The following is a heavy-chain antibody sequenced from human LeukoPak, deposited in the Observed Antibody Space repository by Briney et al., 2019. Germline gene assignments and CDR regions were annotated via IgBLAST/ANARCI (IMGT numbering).Heavy chain of an antibody. CDR3: AREWGSGSYYNLYYFDY. J-gene: IGHJ4*02. CDR2: ISAYNGNT. CDR1: GYTFTSYG. V-gene: IGHV1-18*01. Sequence: ASVKVSCKASGYTFTSYGISWVRQAPGQGLEWMGWISAYNGNTNYAQKLQGRVTMTTDTSTSTAYMELRSLRSDDTAVYYCAREWGSGSYYNLYYFDYWGQGTLVTVSP. D-gene: IGHD3-10*01.